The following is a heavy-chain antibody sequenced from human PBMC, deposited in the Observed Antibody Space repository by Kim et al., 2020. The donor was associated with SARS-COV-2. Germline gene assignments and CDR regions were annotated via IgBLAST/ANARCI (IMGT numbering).Heavy chain of an antibody. Sequence: GRFTISRDNSKNALYLQMNSLRAEETAVYYCAKGEGDFSSTRCSETTLDYWGQGTLVTVSS. D-gene: IGHD2-2*01. CDR3: AKGEGDFSSTRCSETTLDY. J-gene: IGHJ4*02. V-gene: IGHV3-30*02.